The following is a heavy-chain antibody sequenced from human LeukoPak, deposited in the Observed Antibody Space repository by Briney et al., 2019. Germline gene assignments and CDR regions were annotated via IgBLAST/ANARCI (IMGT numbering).Heavy chain of an antibody. J-gene: IGHJ4*02. CDR3: AKEQWGGYRCGYGDF. Sequence: GGSLRLSCAASGFTVSSNYMSWVRQAPGKGLEWVSVIYSGGSTYYADSVKGRFTISRDNSKNTLYLQMNSLRAEDTAVYYCAKEQWGGYRCGYGDFWGQGTLVAVSS. CDR2: IYSGGST. V-gene: IGHV3-53*01. D-gene: IGHD5-18*01. CDR1: GFTVSSNY.